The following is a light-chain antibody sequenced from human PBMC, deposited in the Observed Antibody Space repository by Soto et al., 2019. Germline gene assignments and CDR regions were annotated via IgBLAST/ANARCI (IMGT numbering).Light chain of an antibody. V-gene: IGKV1-5*01. CDR3: QQYITYPLT. Sequence: DIQMTQSPSTLSASVGDRVTITCRASQSISSWLAWYQQKPGKAPKVLIFDASSLEIGVPSRFSGSGSATEFTLTISSLQPYDFAPYSCQQYITYPLTFGQGTKVEI. J-gene: IGKJ1*01. CDR2: DAS. CDR1: QSISSW.